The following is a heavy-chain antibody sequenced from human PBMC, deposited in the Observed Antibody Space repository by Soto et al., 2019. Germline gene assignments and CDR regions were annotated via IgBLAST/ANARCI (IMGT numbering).Heavy chain of an antibody. V-gene: IGHV3-73*01. D-gene: IGHD6-19*01. J-gene: IGHJ4*02. CDR1: GFTFSGCA. CDR3: TRRQSEGGWHRDY. Sequence: GGSLRLSCAASGFTFSGCAMHWVRQASGKGLEWVGRIRSKANSYATAYAASVKGRFTISRDDSKNTAYLQMNSLKTEDTAVYYCTRRQSEGGWHRDYWGQGTLVTVSS. CDR2: IRSKANSYAT.